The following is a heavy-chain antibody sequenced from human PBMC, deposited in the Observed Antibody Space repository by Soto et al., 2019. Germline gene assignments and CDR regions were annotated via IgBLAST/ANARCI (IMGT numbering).Heavy chain of an antibody. CDR3: ARGFRNYFYYYYGMDV. Sequence: RYSVSGGTISSYDWSWIRQTPGKGLEWIGYIYYSGSTNYNPSLKSRVTISVDTSKNQFSLKLSSVTAADTAVYYCARGFRNYFYYYYGMDVWGQGTTVTVSS. CDR2: IYYSGST. V-gene: IGHV4-59*01. J-gene: IGHJ6*02. D-gene: IGHD1-7*01. CDR1: GGTISSYD.